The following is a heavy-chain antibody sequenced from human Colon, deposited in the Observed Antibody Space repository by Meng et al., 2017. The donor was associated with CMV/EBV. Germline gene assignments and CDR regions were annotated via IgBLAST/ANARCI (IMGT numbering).Heavy chain of an antibody. V-gene: IGHV1-8*01. Sequence: SCKASGYTFTKYDITWVRQAAGQGLEWMGWMNANSGNTGYAQKFQDRVTMTRNNSLNTAYMELSSLKSEDTAVYYCARGGGTGWFDPWGQGTLVTVSS. D-gene: IGHD1-26*01. CDR1: GYTFTKYD. CDR3: ARGGGTGWFDP. CDR2: MNANSGNT. J-gene: IGHJ5*02.